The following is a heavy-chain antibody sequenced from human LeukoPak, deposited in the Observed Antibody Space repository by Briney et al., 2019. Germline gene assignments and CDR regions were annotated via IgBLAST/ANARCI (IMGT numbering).Heavy chain of an antibody. CDR3: AKTFDSGSYQTTHFDY. CDR1: GITFSSYG. Sequence: PGGTLRLSCAASGITFSSYGMSWVRQAPGKGLEWVSSISSTGGTTYYADSVKGRFTIPRDNANNTLYLQMNSLRAEDTAVYYCAKTFDSGSYQTTHFDYWGQGTLVTVSS. CDR2: ISSTGGTT. D-gene: IGHD3-10*01. V-gene: IGHV3-23*01. J-gene: IGHJ4*02.